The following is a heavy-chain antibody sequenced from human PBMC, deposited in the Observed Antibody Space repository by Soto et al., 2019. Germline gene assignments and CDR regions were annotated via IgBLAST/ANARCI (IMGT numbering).Heavy chain of an antibody. J-gene: IGHJ3*02. CDR3: AKDWREFYPGDAFDI. CDR1: GFTFSSYS. CDR2: ISSSSTI. D-gene: IGHD3-10*01. V-gene: IGHV3-48*02. Sequence: GSLRLSCAASGFTFSSYSMNWVRQAPGKGLEWVSYISSSSTIYYADSVKGRFTISRDNAKNSLYLQMNSLRDEDTAVYYCAKDWREFYPGDAFDIWGQGTMVTVSS.